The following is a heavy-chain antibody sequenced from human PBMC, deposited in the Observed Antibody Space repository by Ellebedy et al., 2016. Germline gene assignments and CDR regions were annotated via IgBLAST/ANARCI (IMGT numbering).Heavy chain of an antibody. Sequence: GESLKISCAASGFTFSSYAMHWVRQAPGKGLEWVAVISYDGSNKYYADSVKGRFTISRDNSKNTLYLQMNSLRAEDTAVYYCARGGDIVVVPAAYGMDVWGQGTTVTVSS. CDR3: ARGGDIVVVPAAYGMDV. V-gene: IGHV3-30-3*01. J-gene: IGHJ6*02. D-gene: IGHD2-2*01. CDR2: ISYDGSNK. CDR1: GFTFSSYA.